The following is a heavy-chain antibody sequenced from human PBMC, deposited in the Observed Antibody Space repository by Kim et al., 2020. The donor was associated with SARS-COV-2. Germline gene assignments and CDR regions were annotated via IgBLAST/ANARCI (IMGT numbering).Heavy chain of an antibody. J-gene: IGHJ4*02. CDR2: ISYDGGNN. CDR3: ARDLSNVGGFGELLH. Sequence: GGSLRLSCAASGFTFSGYAMHWVRQAPGKGLEWVAVISYDGGNNYYADSVKGRFTISRDNSKNTVYLQMNSLRAEDTAVYYCARDLSNVGGFGELLHWGQGTLVTVSS. V-gene: IGHV3-30*04. D-gene: IGHD3-10*01. CDR1: GFTFSGYA.